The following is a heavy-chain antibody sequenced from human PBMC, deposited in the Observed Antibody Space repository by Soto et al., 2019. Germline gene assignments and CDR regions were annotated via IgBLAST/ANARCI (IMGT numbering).Heavy chain of an antibody. CDR2: IYYSGNT. D-gene: IGHD2-15*01. V-gene: IGHV4-31*03. Sequence: QVQLQESGPGLVKPSQTLSLTCTVSGGSINSGGYYWSWIRQHPGKGLEWIGCIYYSGNTYYNPSLKSRVTISVDTSMNQFSLKLSSVTAADTAVYYCARVSTLGYCSGGSCYQIDSWGQGTLLTVSS. CDR1: GGSINSGGYY. CDR3: ARVSTLGYCSGGSCYQIDS. J-gene: IGHJ4*02.